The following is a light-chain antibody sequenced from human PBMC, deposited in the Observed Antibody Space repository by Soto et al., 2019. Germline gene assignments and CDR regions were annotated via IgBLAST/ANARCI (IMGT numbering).Light chain of an antibody. J-gene: IGKJ1*01. CDR3: QQYNSWPWT. CDR2: GTS. Sequence: EIVMTQSPATLSVSPGERATLSCRASQSVSSNLAWYQQKPGQAPRLLIYGTSTRATGIPAGFSGSGSGAEFTLTISSLQSEDFAVYYCQQYNSWPWTFGQGTKVDIK. CDR1: QSVSSN. V-gene: IGKV3D-15*01.